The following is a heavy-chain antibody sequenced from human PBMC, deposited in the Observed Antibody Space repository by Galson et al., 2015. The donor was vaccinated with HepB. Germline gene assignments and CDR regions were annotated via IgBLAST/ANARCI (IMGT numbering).Heavy chain of an antibody. V-gene: IGHV3-30*04. CDR2: ISYDGSNK. Sequence: SLRLSCAASGFTFSSYAMHWVRQAPGKGLEWVAVISYDGSNKYYADSVKGRFTISRDNSKNTLYLQMNSLRAEDTAVYYCARLRNDFWSGYYAVAYYGMDVWGQGTTVTVSS. J-gene: IGHJ6*02. CDR1: GFTFSSYA. CDR3: ARLRNDFWSGYYAVAYYGMDV. D-gene: IGHD3-3*01.